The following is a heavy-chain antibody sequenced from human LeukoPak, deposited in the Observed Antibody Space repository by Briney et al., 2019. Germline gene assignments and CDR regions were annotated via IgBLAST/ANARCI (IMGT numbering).Heavy chain of an antibody. V-gene: IGHV3-53*01. CDR2: IYSGGST. CDR3: ARNFALDY. J-gene: IGHJ4*02. CDR1: GFTVSSNY. Sequence: GGSLRLSCAASGFTVSSNYMTWVRQAPGKGLEWVSVIYSGGSTYYADSVKGRFTISRDNSKNTLFLQVNSLRAEDTAAYYCARNFALDYWGQGTLVTVSS.